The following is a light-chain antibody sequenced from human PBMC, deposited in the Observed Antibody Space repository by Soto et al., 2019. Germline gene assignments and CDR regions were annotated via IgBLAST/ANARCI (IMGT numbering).Light chain of an antibody. CDR1: QSVSSN. J-gene: IGKJ1*01. CDR2: GAS. CDR3: QQYNNWPWT. V-gene: IGKV3-15*01. Sequence: IVMTQARATLSLSPGERATLSCRASQSVSSNLAWYQQKPGQAPRLIIYGASTRDTGIPARFSGSGSGTEFTLNIRRLQSEDFAVYYCQQYNNWPWTFGQGTKXXIK.